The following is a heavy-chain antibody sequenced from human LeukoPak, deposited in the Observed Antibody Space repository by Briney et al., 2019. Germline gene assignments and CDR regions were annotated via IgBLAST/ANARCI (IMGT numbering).Heavy chain of an antibody. J-gene: IGHJ6*03. D-gene: IGHD2/OR15-2a*01. CDR1: GGSISSSSYY. Sequence: PSETLSLTCTVSGGSISSSSYYWGWIRQPPGKGLEWIGSIYYSGSTYYNPSLKSRVTISVDTSKNQFSLKLSSVTAADTAVYYCARRYGVSSGPTSYYYYMDVWGKGTTVTVSS. V-gene: IGHV4-39*07. CDR2: IYYSGST. CDR3: ARRYGVSSGPTSYYYYMDV.